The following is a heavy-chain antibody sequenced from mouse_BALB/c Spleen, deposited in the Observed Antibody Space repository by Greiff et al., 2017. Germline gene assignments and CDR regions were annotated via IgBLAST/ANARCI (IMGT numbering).Heavy chain of an antibody. Sequence: QVQLQQPGAELVKPGASVKLSCKASGYTFPSYWMHWVKQRPGQGLEWIGEINPSNGRTNYNEKFKSKATLTVDKSSSTAYMQLSSLTSEDSAVYYGAREGNYGSSREFAYWGQGTLVTVSA. CDR2: INPSNGRT. V-gene: IGHV1S81*02. CDR1: GYTFPSYW. D-gene: IGHD1-1*01. CDR3: AREGNYGSSREFAY. J-gene: IGHJ3*01.